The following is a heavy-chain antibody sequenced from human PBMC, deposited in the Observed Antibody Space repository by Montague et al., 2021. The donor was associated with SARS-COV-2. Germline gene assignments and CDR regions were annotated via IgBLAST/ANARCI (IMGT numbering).Heavy chain of an antibody. CDR2: IFHSGIT. Sequence: SDTLSLTCAVSGRSINTNNWWTWVRQPPGEGLEWIGQIFHSGITNYNPSLESRVTISVDKSKNQFSLRLSSVTAADTAVYYCARGRLVGDSSSWYYFDYWGQGTLVAVSS. J-gene: IGHJ4*02. CDR1: GRSINTNNW. V-gene: IGHV4-4*02. D-gene: IGHD6-13*01. CDR3: ARGRLVGDSSSWYYFDY.